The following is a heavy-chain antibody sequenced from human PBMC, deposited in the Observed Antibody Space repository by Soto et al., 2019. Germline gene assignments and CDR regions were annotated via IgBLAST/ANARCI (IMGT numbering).Heavy chain of an antibody. CDR2: INAHSGGT. D-gene: IGHD6-6*01. CDR1: GFSFTGYY. V-gene: IGHV1-2*02. CDR3: AKDLTRQLAYWLDP. Sequence: PGPQVKVSCKASGFSFTGYYIHWLRQAPGQGLEWMGWINAHSGGTEYAQKFQGRVTLTRDTSIATAYLTLTSLTSDDTALYYCAKDLTRQLAYWLDPWGQGTQVTVSS. J-gene: IGHJ5*02.